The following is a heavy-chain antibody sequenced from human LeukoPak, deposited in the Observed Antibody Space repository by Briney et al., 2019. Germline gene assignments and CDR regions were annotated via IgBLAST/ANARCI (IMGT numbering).Heavy chain of an antibody. CDR3: AKDSGKDHDGDY. V-gene: IGHV3-23*01. J-gene: IGHJ4*02. CDR2: ISGSGGST. Sequence: GGSLRLSCAASGFTFSSYAMSWVRQAPGKGLEWVSAISGSGGSTYYADSMKGRFTISRDNSKNTLYLQMNSLRAEDTAVYYCAKDSGKDHDGDYWGQGTLVTVSS. CDR1: GFTFSSYA. D-gene: IGHD3-10*01.